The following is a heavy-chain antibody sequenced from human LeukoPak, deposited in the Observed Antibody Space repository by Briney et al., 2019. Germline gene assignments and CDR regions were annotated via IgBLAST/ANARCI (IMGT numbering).Heavy chain of an antibody. V-gene: IGHV3-21*01. D-gene: IGHD1-26*01. J-gene: IGHJ4*02. Sequence: GGSLRLSCAASGFTFSSYSMNWVRQAPGKGLEWVSSIGSSSSYIYYADSVKGRFTISRDNAKNSLYLQMNSLRAEDTAVYYCARALKVGATLDYWGQGTLVTVSS. CDR2: IGSSSSYI. CDR1: GFTFSSYS. CDR3: ARALKVGATLDY.